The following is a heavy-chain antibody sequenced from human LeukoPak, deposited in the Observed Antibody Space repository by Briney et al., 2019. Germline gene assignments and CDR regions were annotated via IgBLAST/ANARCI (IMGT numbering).Heavy chain of an antibody. CDR2: ISGSGGST. CDR3: AKIEDTAMVTGYFDY. Sequence: GGSLRLSCAASGFTFSSYAMSWVRQAPGKGLEWVSAISGSGGSTYYADSVKGRFTISRDNSKNTLYLQMSSLRAEDTAVYYCAKIEDTAMVTGYFDYWGQGTLVTVSS. V-gene: IGHV3-23*01. J-gene: IGHJ4*02. D-gene: IGHD5-18*01. CDR1: GFTFSSYA.